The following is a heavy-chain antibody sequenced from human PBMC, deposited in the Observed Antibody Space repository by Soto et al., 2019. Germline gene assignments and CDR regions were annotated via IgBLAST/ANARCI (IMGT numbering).Heavy chain of an antibody. CDR3: AAAWEPYNWFDP. D-gene: IGHD1-26*01. CDR2: IVVGSGNT. CDR1: GFTFTSSA. V-gene: IGHV1-58*01. Sequence: SVKVSCKASGFTFTSSAVQLVRQARGQRLEWIGWIVVGSGNTNYAQKFQERVTITRDMSTSTAYMELSSLRSEDTAVYYCAAAWEPYNWFDPWGQGTLVTVSS. J-gene: IGHJ5*02.